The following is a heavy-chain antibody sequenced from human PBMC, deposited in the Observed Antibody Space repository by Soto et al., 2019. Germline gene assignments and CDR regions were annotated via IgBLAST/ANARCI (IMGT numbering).Heavy chain of an antibody. D-gene: IGHD2-2*01. CDR2: ISGGGDRT. V-gene: IGHV3-23*01. CDR1: GFTFINYA. Sequence: EVQLLESGGGLVQPGGSLRLSCVGSGFTFINYAMNWVRQTPGKGLAWVSGISGGGDRTFDADSVKGRFTISRDNSKNTVNLQMNSLRADDTAVYYCARKVLGSTSRPDWWYFDLWGRCTLVTVSS. CDR3: ARKVLGSTSRPDWWYFDL. J-gene: IGHJ2*01.